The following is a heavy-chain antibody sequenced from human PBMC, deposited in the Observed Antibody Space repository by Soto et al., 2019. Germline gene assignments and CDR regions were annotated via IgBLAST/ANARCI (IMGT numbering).Heavy chain of an antibody. CDR3: AKDEKGSSWYMDY. CDR1: GFTFSSYA. Sequence: EVQLLESGGGLVQPGGSLRLSCAASGFTFSSYAMSWVRQAPGKGLEWVSAISGSGGSTYYADSEKGRFTISRDNSKNTLYLQMNGLRAEDTAVYYCAKDEKGSSWYMDYWGQGTLVTVSS. J-gene: IGHJ4*02. V-gene: IGHV3-23*01. D-gene: IGHD6-13*01. CDR2: ISGSGGST.